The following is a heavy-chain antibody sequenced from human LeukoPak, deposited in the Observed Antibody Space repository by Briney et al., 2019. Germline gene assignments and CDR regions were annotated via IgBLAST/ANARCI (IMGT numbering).Heavy chain of an antibody. Sequence: SETLSLTCTVSGGSVSSHYWSWIRQPPGKGLQWIGYISDSGSTNYNPSLKSRVTISVDTSKNQFSLRLNSVTASDTAMYYCARSVVGYDNFWGQGTLVTVSS. CDR2: ISDSGST. D-gene: IGHD5-18*01. CDR3: ARSVVGYDNF. V-gene: IGHV4-59*08. J-gene: IGHJ4*02. CDR1: GGSVSSHY.